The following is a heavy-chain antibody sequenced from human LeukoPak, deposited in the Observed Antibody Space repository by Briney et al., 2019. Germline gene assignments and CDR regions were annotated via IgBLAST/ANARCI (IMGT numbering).Heavy chain of an antibody. CDR1: GGSISSYY. Sequence: PSETLSLTCTVSGGSISSYYWSWIRQPPGKGLEWIGYIYYSGSTNYNPSLKSRVTISVDTSKNQFSLKLSSVTAADTAVYYCATLAYRDDYWGQGTLVTVSS. CDR3: ATLAYRDDY. V-gene: IGHV4-59*01. J-gene: IGHJ4*02. CDR2: IYYSGST. D-gene: IGHD2-21*01.